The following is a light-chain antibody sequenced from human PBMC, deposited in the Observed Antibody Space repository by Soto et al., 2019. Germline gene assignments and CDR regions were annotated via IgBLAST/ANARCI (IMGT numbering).Light chain of an antibody. CDR1: QSVSSY. V-gene: IGKV3-15*01. J-gene: IGKJ1*01. CDR3: QQYNNWPRT. CDR2: GAS. Sequence: EILMTQSPATLSVSPGERVTLSCRASQSVSSYLAWYQQKPGQPPRLLIYGASTRATGIPARFSGSGSGTEFTLTCGSLQSEDFAVYYCQQYNNWPRTFGQGAKVEIK.